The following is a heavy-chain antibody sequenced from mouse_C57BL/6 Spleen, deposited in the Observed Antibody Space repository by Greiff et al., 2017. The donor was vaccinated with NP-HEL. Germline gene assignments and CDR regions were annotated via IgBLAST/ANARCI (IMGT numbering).Heavy chain of an antibody. Sequence: VQLQESGADLARPGASVKMSCKASGYTFTSYTMHWVNHRPGQGLEWIGYINPSSGYTKSNQKLKYTATLAADKFSSTAYMQMISLKTGGFTVYYCAIEGYNDYDRYAMDYWGQGTSVTVSS. D-gene: IGHD2-4*01. CDR1: GYTFTSYT. CDR2: INPSSGYT. J-gene: IGHJ4*01. V-gene: IGHV1-4*01. CDR3: AIEGYNDYDRYAMDY.